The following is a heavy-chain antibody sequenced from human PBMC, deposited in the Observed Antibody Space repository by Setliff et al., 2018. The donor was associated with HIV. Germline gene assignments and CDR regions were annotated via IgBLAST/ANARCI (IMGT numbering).Heavy chain of an antibody. J-gene: IGHJ3*02. V-gene: IGHV1-18*01. CDR2: ISVYSGNT. D-gene: IGHD5-12*01. CDR1: GYTFTSYG. CDR3: ASAGAWQRNALDI. Sequence: GASVKVSCKASGYTFTSYGISWVRQAPGQGLEWVGWISVYSGNTNYAQKLQGRVTLTTDTSTSTAYMELRSRRFDDTAVYYCASAGAWQRNALDIWGQGTMVTVSS.